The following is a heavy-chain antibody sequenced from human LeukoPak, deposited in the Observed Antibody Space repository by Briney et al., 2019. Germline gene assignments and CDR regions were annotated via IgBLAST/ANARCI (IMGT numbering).Heavy chain of an antibody. V-gene: IGHV3-21*04. CDR1: GFTFSSYS. D-gene: IGHD3-10*01. J-gene: IGHJ4*02. Sequence: GGSLRLSCAASGFTFSSYSMNWVRQAPGKGLEWVSSISSSSSYIYYADSVKGRFTISRDNAKNSLYLQMNSLRAEDTAVYFCAANYYDAGSSPYWGQGTLVTVSS. CDR2: ISSSSSYI. CDR3: AANYYDAGSSPY.